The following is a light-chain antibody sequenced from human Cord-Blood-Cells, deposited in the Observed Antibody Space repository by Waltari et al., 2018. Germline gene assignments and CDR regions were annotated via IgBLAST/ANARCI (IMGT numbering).Light chain of an antibody. CDR3: SSYTSSSTYV. CDR2: DVS. CDR1: SSDVGGYNY. Sequence: QSALTQPASVSGSPGQSITISCTGTSSDVGGYNYVSWYQQHPGKAPKLMIYDVSNRPSGVSNRFAGSKCGNTASLTISGRQAEDEADYYCSSYTSSSTYVFGTGTKVTVL. V-gene: IGLV2-14*03. J-gene: IGLJ1*01.